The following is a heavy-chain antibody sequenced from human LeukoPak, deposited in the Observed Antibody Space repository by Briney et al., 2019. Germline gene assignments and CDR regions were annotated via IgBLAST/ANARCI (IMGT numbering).Heavy chain of an antibody. Sequence: SETLALTCTVCGGSLSSYYWSWIRQPPGKGLEWIGDIYYSGSTNYNPSLKSRVTISVDTPKNQFSLKLSSVTAADTAVYYCARVGYYDSSGYYGGRGDYFDYWGQGTLVTVSS. CDR3: ARVGYYDSSGYYGGRGDYFDY. D-gene: IGHD3-22*01. V-gene: IGHV4-59*01. J-gene: IGHJ4*02. CDR2: IYYSGST. CDR1: GGSLSSYY.